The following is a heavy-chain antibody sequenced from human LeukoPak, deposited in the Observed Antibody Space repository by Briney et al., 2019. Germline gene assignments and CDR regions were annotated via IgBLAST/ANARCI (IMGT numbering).Heavy chain of an antibody. CDR1: GFTFSSYG. CDR3: ARAPINDFWSGYQYYYYGMDV. Sequence: GGSLRLSCAASGFTFSSYGMHWVRQAPGKGLEWVAVIWCDGSNKYYADSVKGRFTISRDNSKNTLYLQMNSLRAEDTAVYYCARAPINDFWSGYQYYYYGMDVWGQGTTVTVSS. D-gene: IGHD3-3*01. CDR2: IWCDGSNK. V-gene: IGHV3-33*01. J-gene: IGHJ6*02.